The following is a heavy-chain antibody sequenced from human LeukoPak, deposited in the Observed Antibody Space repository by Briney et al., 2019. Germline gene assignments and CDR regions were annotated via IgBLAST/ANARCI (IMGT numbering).Heavy chain of an antibody. Sequence: SVKVSCKASGGTFSSYAVSWVRQAPGQGLEWMGGIIPIFGTANYAQKFQGRVTITADESTSTAYMELSSLRSEDTAVYYCASHRGCSSTSCYSVEFDPWGQGTLVTVSS. V-gene: IGHV1-69*01. J-gene: IGHJ5*02. CDR3: ASHRGCSSTSCYSVEFDP. D-gene: IGHD2-2*01. CDR2: IIPIFGTA. CDR1: GGTFSSYA.